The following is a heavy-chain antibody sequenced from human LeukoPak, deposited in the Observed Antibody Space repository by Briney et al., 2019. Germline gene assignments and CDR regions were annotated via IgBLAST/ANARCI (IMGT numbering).Heavy chain of an antibody. CDR1: GGSVSSGSYY. J-gene: IGHJ6*04. CDR2: IYYSGST. V-gene: IGHV4-61*01. D-gene: IGHD3-10*01. Sequence: KPSETLPLTCTVSGGSVSSGSYYWSWIRQPPGKGLEWIGYIYYSGSTKYNPSLKSRVTISVDTSKNQFSLKLSSVTAADTAVYYCARDHLWFGASQGHYGMDVWGKGTTVTVSS. CDR3: ARDHLWFGASQGHYGMDV.